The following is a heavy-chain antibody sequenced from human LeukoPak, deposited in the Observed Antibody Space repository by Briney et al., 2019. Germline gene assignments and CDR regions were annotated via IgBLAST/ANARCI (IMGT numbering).Heavy chain of an antibody. CDR1: GFTFSSYA. CDR3: AKDKGIKYCSSTSCSDPFDY. Sequence: GGSLRLSCAASGFTFSSYAMSWVRQAPGKGLEWVSAISGSGGSTYYADSVKGRFTISRDNSKNTLYLQMNSLRAEDTAVYYCAKDKGIKYCSSTSCSDPFDYRGQGTLVTVSS. D-gene: IGHD2-2*01. CDR2: ISGSGGST. J-gene: IGHJ4*02. V-gene: IGHV3-23*01.